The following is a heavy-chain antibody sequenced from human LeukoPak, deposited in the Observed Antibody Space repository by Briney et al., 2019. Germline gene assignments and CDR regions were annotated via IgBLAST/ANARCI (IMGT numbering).Heavy chain of an antibody. CDR1: GGSFSGYY. J-gene: IGHJ6*03. Sequence: SETLSLTCAVYGGSFSGYYWSWIRQPPGKGLEWIGEINHSGSTNYNPSLTSRVTISVDTSKNQFSLKLSSVTAADTAVYYCARLPVFYYYYMDVWGKGTTVTISS. V-gene: IGHV4-34*01. CDR3: ARLPVFYYYYMDV. CDR2: INHSGST.